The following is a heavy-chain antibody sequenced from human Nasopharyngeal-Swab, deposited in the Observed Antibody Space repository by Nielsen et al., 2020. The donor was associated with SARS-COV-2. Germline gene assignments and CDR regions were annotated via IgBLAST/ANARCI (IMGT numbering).Heavy chain of an antibody. CDR1: GGSISSGGYY. CDR3: ARARTRTIFGVVGWFDP. J-gene: IGHJ5*02. CDR2: IYYSGST. Sequence: SETLSLTCTVSGGSISSGGYYWSWIRQHPGKGLEWIGYIYYSGSTYYNPSPKSRVTISVDTSKNQFSLKLSSVTAADTAVYYCARARTRTIFGVVGWFDPWGQGTLVTVSS. V-gene: IGHV4-31*03. D-gene: IGHD3-3*01.